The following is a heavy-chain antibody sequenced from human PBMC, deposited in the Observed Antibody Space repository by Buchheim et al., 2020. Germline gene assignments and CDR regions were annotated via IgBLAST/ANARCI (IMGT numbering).Heavy chain of an antibody. V-gene: IGHV1-69*12. CDR1: GGTFSSYA. D-gene: IGHD3-10*01. Sequence: QVQLVQSGAEVKKPGSSVKVSCKASGGTFSSYAISWVRQAPGQGLEWMGGIIPIFGTANYAQKFQGRVTITADDSTSTAYMELSSLRSEDTAVYYCARDSHITMGRGVSPTSYYYYYGMDVWGQGTT. CDR3: ARDSHITMGRGVSPTSYYYYYGMDV. CDR2: IIPIFGTA. J-gene: IGHJ6*02.